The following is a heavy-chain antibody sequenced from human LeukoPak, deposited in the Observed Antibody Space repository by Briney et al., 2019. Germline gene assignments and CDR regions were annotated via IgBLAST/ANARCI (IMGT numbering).Heavy chain of an antibody. J-gene: IGHJ4*02. D-gene: IGHD3-9*01. Sequence: ASVKVSCKASGYTFTSYGISWVRQAPGQGLEWMGWISAYNGNTNYAQKLQGRFTMTTDTSTSTAYMELRSLRSDDTDVYYCARWAQYYDILTGYYTFDYWGQGTLVTVSS. V-gene: IGHV1-18*01. CDR3: ARWAQYYDILTGYYTFDY. CDR1: GYTFTSYG. CDR2: ISAYNGNT.